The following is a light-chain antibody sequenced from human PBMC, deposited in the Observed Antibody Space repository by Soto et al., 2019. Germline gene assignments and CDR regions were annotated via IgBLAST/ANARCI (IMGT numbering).Light chain of an antibody. V-gene: IGLV2-18*02. CDR2: NVN. Sequence: QSVLIQPPSVSGSPGQSVTISCTGTSSDVGSYDYVSWYQQHPGTVPKPMIYNVNTRPSGVPDRFSGSKSGNTASLTISGLQAEDEADYYCSSYTRSSTSYVFGTGTKVTVL. J-gene: IGLJ1*01. CDR1: SSDVGSYDY. CDR3: SSYTRSSTSYV.